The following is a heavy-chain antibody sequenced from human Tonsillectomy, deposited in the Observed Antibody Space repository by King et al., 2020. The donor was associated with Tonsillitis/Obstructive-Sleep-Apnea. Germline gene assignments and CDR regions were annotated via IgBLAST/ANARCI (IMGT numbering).Heavy chain of an antibody. CDR2: ISGSGATT. CDR3: AKISSWEFLRYLDY. J-gene: IGHJ4*02. V-gene: IGHV3-23*04. Sequence: EVQLVESGGLLLQPGGSLRLSCAASGFTFSTYAMSWVRQAPGKGLEWVSSISGSGATTYYADSVKGRFTISRDNSKKTLYLQMNTLRAEDTAIYYCAKISSWEFLRYLDYWGQGTLVTVYS. D-gene: IGHD3-10*01. CDR1: GFTFSTYA.